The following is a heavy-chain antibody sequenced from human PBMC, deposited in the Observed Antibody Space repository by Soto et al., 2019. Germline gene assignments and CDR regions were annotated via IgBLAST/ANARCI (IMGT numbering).Heavy chain of an antibody. Sequence: GGSLRLSCAASGFTFGNYALTWVRQAPGKGLEWVSAISGSGASIYYAESVKGRFIISRDSAKYSLYLQMNSLRAKDTAIYFFARGGRFFDAWGQGTLATVSS. CDR3: ARGGRFFDA. V-gene: IGHV3-23*01. CDR1: GFTFGNYA. CDR2: ISGSGASI. J-gene: IGHJ5*02. D-gene: IGHD3-16*01.